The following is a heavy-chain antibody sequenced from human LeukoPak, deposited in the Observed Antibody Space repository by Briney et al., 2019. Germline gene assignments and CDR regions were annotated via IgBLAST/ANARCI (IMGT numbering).Heavy chain of an antibody. J-gene: IGHJ3*02. CDR3: AHSSASYDFWSGYYGCAFDI. V-gene: IGHV2-5*02. D-gene: IGHD3-3*01. CDR2: IYWDDDK. CDR1: GFSLSTSGVG. Sequence: SGPTLVNPTQTPTLTCTFSGFSLSTSGVGVGWIRQPPGKALEWLALIYWDDDKRYSPSLKSRLTITKDTSKNQVVLIMTNMDPVDTATYYCAHSSASYDFWSGYYGCAFDIWGQGTMVTVSS.